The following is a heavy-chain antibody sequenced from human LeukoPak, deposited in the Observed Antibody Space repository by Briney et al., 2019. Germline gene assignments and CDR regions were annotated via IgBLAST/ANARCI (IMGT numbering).Heavy chain of an antibody. CDR1: GFTFSSYA. J-gene: IGHJ5*02. Sequence: GGSLRLSCAASGFTFSSYAMSWVRQAPGKGLEWVGFIRSKAYGGTTEYAASVKGRFTISRDDSKSIAYLQMNSLKTEDTAVYYCTREAIVVVPAAMSRWFDPWGQGTLVTVSS. D-gene: IGHD2-2*01. V-gene: IGHV3-49*04. CDR2: IRSKAYGGTT. CDR3: TREAIVVVPAAMSRWFDP.